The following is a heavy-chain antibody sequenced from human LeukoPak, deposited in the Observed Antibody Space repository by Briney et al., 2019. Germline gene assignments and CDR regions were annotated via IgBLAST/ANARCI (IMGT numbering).Heavy chain of an antibody. CDR3: ARDRVDYGGNYYAAGRNWFDP. J-gene: IGHJ5*02. D-gene: IGHD1-26*01. CDR1: GGSITSNIYF. Sequence: SETLSLTCTVSGGSITSNIYFWGWLRQPPGKGLEWIGSIYYSGSTYYNPSLKSRVTILVDTSKNQFSLKLSSVTAADTAVYYCARDRVDYGGNYYAAGRNWFDPWGQGTLVTVSS. V-gene: IGHV4-39*07. CDR2: IYYSGST.